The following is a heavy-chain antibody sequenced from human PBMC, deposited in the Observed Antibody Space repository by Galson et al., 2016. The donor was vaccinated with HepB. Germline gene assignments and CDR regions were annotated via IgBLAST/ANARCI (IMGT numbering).Heavy chain of an antibody. CDR1: GGSIYSGNYY. V-gene: IGHV4-61*02. CDR3: ARTYMTMVVVDL. D-gene: IGHD3-22*01. Sequence: TLSLTCTISGGSIYSGNYYWSWIRQPAGKALEWVGRVYTSGSTNYNPSLKSRVTISIDTSKNQFTLKLSSVTAADTAVYYCARTYMTMVVVDLWGQGTLVTVSS. CDR2: VYTSGST. J-gene: IGHJ4*02.